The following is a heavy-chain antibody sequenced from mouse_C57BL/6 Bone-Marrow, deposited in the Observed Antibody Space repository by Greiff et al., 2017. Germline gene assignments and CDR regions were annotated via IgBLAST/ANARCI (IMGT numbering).Heavy chain of an antibody. V-gene: IGHV5-9*01. J-gene: IGHJ1*03. Sequence: EVMLVESGGGLVKPGGSLKLSCAASGFTFSSYTMSWVRQTPEKRLQWVAAISGGGGNTSYPDSVKGRFTFSRDNDKNILYLQMSSLRSEDTALYYCSRQVTTVLATKYFDVWGTGTTVTVSS. CDR2: ISGGGGNT. CDR1: GFTFSSYT. CDR3: SRQVTTVLATKYFDV. D-gene: IGHD1-1*01.